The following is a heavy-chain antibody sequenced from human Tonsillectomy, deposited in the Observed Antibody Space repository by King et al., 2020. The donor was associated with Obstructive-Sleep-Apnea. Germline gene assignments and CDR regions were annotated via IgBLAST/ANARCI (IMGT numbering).Heavy chain of an antibody. V-gene: IGHV3-23*04. CDR2: ISVSGGVA. J-gene: IGHJ4*02. D-gene: IGHD3-9*01. CDR1: GFTFRSYA. Sequence: QLVESGGGLVQPGGSLRLSCAGSGFTFRSYAMSWVRQAPGEGLEWVSGISVSGGVAYYADSGKGRFTISRDNSKNTLYLQMNSLRAEDTAVYYCAKDIINYDSLTGPVDYWGQGTLVTVSS. CDR3: AKDIINYDSLTGPVDY.